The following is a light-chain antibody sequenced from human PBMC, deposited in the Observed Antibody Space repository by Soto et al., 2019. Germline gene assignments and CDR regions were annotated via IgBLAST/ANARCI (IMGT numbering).Light chain of an antibody. CDR3: QSYDNSLSVYV. J-gene: IGLJ1*01. CDR1: SSNIGAHYD. Sequence: QAVLPQPPSVCGAPGQRVTISCTGSSSNIGAHYDVHWYQQLPGTAPKLLIYGNSNRPSGVPDRFSGSKSGTSASLAITGLQAEDEPDYYCQSYDNSLSVYVFGTGTKVTVL. V-gene: IGLV1-40*01. CDR2: GNS.